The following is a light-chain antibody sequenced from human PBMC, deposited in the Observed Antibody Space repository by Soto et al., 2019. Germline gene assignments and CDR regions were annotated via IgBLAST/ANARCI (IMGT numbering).Light chain of an antibody. Sequence: DTVMTQSPLSLPVTPGEPASISCKSSQSLLHSNGYNYVDWYLQKPGQSPQLLISLASNRASGVPGRFSGSGSGTYFTLKISRVEAEDVGVYYCLRPLQAPPTFGQGTKVEIK. V-gene: IGKV2-28*01. J-gene: IGKJ1*01. CDR1: QSLLHSNGYNY. CDR3: LRPLQAPPT. CDR2: LAS.